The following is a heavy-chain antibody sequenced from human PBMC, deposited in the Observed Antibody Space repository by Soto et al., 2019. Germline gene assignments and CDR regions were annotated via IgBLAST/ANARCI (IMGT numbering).Heavy chain of an antibody. CDR2: IYYSGST. J-gene: IGHJ5*02. CDR1: GGSISSGGYY. Sequence: TLSLTCTVSGGSISSGGYYWSWIRQHPGKGLEWIGYIYYSGSTYYNPSLKSRVTISVDTSKNQFSLKLSSVTAADTAVYYCARARLNLGPKGYYDSSGYYPNWFDPWRQGTLVTVSS. D-gene: IGHD3-22*01. V-gene: IGHV4-31*03. CDR3: ARARLNLGPKGYYDSSGYYPNWFDP.